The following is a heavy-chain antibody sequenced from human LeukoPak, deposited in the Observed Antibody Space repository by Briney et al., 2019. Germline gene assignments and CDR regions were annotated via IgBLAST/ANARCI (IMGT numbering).Heavy chain of an antibody. V-gene: IGHV3-72*01. D-gene: IGHD3-10*01. CDR1: GFTFSAHY. CDR2: DRDKANGYTT. Sequence: PGGSLRLSCAASGFTFSAHYMDWVRQAPGKVLECVALDRDKANGYTTEYAASVQGRFTISRDDSKNSLYLQMNSLKTEDTAIYFCVRRYSSAWGSPLDYWGQGTLVTVSS. J-gene: IGHJ4*02. CDR3: VRRYSSAWGSPLDY.